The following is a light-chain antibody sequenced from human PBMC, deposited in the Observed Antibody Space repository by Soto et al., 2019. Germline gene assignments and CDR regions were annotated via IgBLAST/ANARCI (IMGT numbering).Light chain of an antibody. CDR3: SSNGGSNPFYV. CDR1: SSDIGAYGF. Sequence: LTHRASVSGSPEQSITIACIGTSSDIGAYGFVSWYQQYPGKAPKLMIYEVSNRPSGVSARFYASKSGNTASLTISGLQAEDEADYYCSSNGGSNPFYVFGTGTKVTV. J-gene: IGLJ1*01. V-gene: IGLV2-14*01. CDR2: EVS.